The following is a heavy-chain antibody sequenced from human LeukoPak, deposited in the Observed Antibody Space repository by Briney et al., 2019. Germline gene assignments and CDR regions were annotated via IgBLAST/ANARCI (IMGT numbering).Heavy chain of an antibody. V-gene: IGHV1-2*02. CDR2: INPNSGGT. Sequence: ASVKVSCKASGYTFTGYYTHWVRQAPGQGLEWMGWINPNSGGTNYAQKFQGRVTMTRDTSISTAYMELSRLRSDDTAVYYCARGANARHYYYYMDVWGKGTTVTVSS. J-gene: IGHJ6*03. CDR3: ARGANARHYYYYMDV. CDR1: GYTFTGYY. D-gene: IGHD1-1*01.